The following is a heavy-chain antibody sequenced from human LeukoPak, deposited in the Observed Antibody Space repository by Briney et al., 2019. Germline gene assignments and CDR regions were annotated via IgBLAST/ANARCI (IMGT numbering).Heavy chain of an antibody. CDR3: ARHLLRTSTSFDY. CDR1: GGSFNAYY. D-gene: IGHD1-14*01. J-gene: IGHJ4*02. CDR2: INHRGST. V-gene: IGHV4-34*01. Sequence: SETLSLTCAVYGGSFNAYYWSWIRQTPGKGLEWIGEINHRGSTNYNPSLKSRVTISIDTSKNQFSLKLSSVTAADTAVYYCARHLLRTSTSFDYWDQGNLVTVSS.